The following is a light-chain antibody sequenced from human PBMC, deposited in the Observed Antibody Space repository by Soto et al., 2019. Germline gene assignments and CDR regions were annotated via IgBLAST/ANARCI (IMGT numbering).Light chain of an antibody. CDR1: QGVTPAY. J-gene: IGKJ3*01. Sequence: EIVLTQSPGTLSLSPGERATLSCRASQGVTPAYLAWYQHKPGQAPRLLIYVASNRATGIPDRFSCSGSGPDFTLTISRLEPEDFAVYSCQQYGGSPLFTFGPGTRVDFK. CDR3: QQYGGSPLFT. V-gene: IGKV3-20*01. CDR2: VAS.